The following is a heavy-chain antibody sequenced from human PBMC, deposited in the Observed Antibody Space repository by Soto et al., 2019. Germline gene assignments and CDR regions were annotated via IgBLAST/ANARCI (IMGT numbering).Heavy chain of an antibody. Sequence: PGGSLRLSCAASGFTFSSYAMSWVRQAPGKGLEWVSAISGCGGSSYYADSVKGRFTISRDNSKNTLYLQMNSLRAEDTAVYYCARDIPGGDYVGYFDYWGQGTLVTVSS. CDR2: ISGCGGSS. CDR3: ARDIPGGDYVGYFDY. J-gene: IGHJ4*02. CDR1: GFTFSSYA. V-gene: IGHV3-23*01. D-gene: IGHD4-17*01.